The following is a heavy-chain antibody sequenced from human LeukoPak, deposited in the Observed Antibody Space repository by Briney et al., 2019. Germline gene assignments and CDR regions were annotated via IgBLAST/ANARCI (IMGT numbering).Heavy chain of an antibody. D-gene: IGHD3-10*01. J-gene: IGHJ6*03. CDR3: ASAYGSGSYKTYYYYYYMDV. V-gene: IGHV1-69*01. CDR1: GGTFSSYA. Sequence: SVKVSCKASGGTFSSYAISWVRQAPGQGLEWMGGTIPIFGTANYAQKFQGRVTITADESTSTAYMELSSLRSDDTAVYYCASAYGSGSYKTYYYYYYMDVWGKGTTVTVSS. CDR2: TIPIFGTA.